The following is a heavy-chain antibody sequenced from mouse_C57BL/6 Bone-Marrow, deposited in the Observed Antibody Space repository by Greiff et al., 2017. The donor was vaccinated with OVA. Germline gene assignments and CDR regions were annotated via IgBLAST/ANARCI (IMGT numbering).Heavy chain of an antibody. J-gene: IGHJ4*01. CDR1: GYAFSSSW. V-gene: IGHV1-82*01. CDR2: IYPGDGDT. Sequence: VQLQQSGPELVKPGASVKISCKASGYAFSSSWMNWVKQRPGKGLEWIGRIYPGDGDTNYNGKFKGKATLTADKSSSTAYMQLSSLTSEDSAVYFCARSMIYYGSSSYYYAMDYWGQGTSVTVSS. CDR3: ARSMIYYGSSSYYYAMDY. D-gene: IGHD1-1*01.